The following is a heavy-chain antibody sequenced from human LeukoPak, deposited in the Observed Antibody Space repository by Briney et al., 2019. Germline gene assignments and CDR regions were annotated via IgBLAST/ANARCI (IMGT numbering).Heavy chain of an antibody. CDR3: ARPRKYYYGSGSYYDY. J-gene: IGHJ4*02. Sequence: SETLSLTCAVYGGSFSGYYWSWIRQPPGKGPEWIGEINHSGSTNYNPSLKSRVTISVDTSKNQFSLKLSSVTAADTAVYYCARPRKYYYGSGSYYDYWGQGTLVTVSS. CDR2: INHSGST. V-gene: IGHV4-34*01. D-gene: IGHD3-10*01. CDR1: GGSFSGYY.